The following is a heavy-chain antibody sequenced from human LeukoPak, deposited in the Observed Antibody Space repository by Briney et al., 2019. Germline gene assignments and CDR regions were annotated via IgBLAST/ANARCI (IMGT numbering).Heavy chain of an antibody. CDR2: ISSSGSAM. CDR3: ARVQLVDYYYYSYMDV. CDR1: GFTFSSYE. V-gene: IGHV3-48*03. J-gene: IGHJ6*03. Sequence: GGSLRLSCAASGFTFSSYEMNWVRQAPGKGLEWVSYISSSGSAMYYADSVKGRFTISRDNAKNSLYLQMNSLRAEDTALYYCARVQLVDYYYYSYMDVWGKGTTVTVSS. D-gene: IGHD6-6*01.